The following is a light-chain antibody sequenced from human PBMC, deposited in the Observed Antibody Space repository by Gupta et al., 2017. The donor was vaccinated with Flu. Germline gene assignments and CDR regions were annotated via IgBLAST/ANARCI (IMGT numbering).Light chain of an antibody. J-gene: IGKJ1*01. V-gene: IGKV1-5*03. CDR2: KAS. CDR3: QQYDSYPRT. Sequence: DIQMTPSPSTLSTSVGDRVTITCRASQSIDNWLAWYQQKLGKAPKLLIYKASRLESGVPSRFSGSGSGTEFTLTISNLQPDDFASYYCQQYDSYPRTFGQGTKLEIK. CDR1: QSIDNW.